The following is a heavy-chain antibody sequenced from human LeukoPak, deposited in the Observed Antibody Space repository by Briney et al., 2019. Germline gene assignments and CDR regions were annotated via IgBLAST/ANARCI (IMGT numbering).Heavy chain of an antibody. Sequence: SETLSLTCTVSGGSISRYYWSWIRQSPGKGLEWIAYIYYTESNNYNPSLKSRVTISVDPSKNQFALKLSSVTAADTAVYYWARVGFGNTPHPIDYWGQGTLVTVSS. J-gene: IGHJ4*02. V-gene: IGHV4-59*01. CDR3: ARVGFGNTPHPIDY. CDR2: IYYTESN. D-gene: IGHD4-23*01. CDR1: GGSISRYY.